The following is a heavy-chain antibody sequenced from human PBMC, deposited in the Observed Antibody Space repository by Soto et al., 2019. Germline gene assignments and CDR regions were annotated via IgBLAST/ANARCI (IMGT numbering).Heavy chain of an antibody. CDR2: ISGDGSNE. CDR3: AGHLSHLRTGWLDP. V-gene: IGHV3-30-3*01. Sequence: QEQLVESGGGVVQPGRSLRLSCRVSGFTFINYAMHWVRQAPGKGLEWVALISGDGSNEYYADSVKGRFTISRDNSRNTLYLQRNSLGADETVVYYGAGHLSHLRTGWLDPWGQGTLVTVSS. CDR1: GFTFINYA. D-gene: IGHD7-27*01. J-gene: IGHJ5*02.